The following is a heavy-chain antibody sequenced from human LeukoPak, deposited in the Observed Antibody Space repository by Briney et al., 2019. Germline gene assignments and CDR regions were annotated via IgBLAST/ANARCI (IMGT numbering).Heavy chain of an antibody. CDR2: IKPDGSES. CDR1: GFTFSSYW. CDR3: IVALEGD. V-gene: IGHV3-7*01. D-gene: IGHD1-1*01. J-gene: IGHJ4*02. Sequence: GGSLRLSCAASGFTFSSYWINWVRQAPGKGLEWVAGIKPDGSESFYVDSVLGRFTISRDNAKNSLYLQMNSLRAEDTALYYCIVALEGDWGQGTLLTVSS.